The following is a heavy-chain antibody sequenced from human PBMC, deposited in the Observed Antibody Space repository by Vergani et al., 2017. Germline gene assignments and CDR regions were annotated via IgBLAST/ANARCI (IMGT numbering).Heavy chain of an antibody. V-gene: IGHV4-39*01. Sequence: QLQLQESGPGLVKPSATLSLTCSVSGASIRSSNYYWGWIRQPPGKGLEWIASIYYSGSTYYNPSLKSRVTISVDTSKNQFSLKLSSVTAADTAVYFWAGHSTVEWLVKLGWIDPWGQGILVTVSP. D-gene: IGHD6-19*01. CDR3: AGHSTVEWLVKLGWIDP. J-gene: IGHJ5*02. CDR1: GASIRSSNYY. CDR2: IYYSGST.